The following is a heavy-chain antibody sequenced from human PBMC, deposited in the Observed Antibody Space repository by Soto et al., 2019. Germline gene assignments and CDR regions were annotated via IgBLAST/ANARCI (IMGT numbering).Heavy chain of an antibody. CDR1: GFTFSSYA. V-gene: IGHV3-30-3*01. CDR2: ISYDGSNK. J-gene: IGHJ4*02. Sequence: QVQLVESGGGVVQPGRSLRLSCAASGFTFSSYAMHWVRQAPGKGLEWVAVISYDGSNKYYADSVKGRFTISRDNSKNPLYLHMNSLRAENTAVYYCARAPLYGSGSYYSHFDYWGQGNLVTVSS. CDR3: ARAPLYGSGSYYSHFDY. D-gene: IGHD3-10*01.